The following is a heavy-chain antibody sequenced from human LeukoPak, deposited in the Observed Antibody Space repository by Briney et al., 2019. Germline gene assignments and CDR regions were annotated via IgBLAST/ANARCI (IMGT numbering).Heavy chain of an antibody. D-gene: IGHD2-2*01. J-gene: IGHJ3*02. V-gene: IGHV4-39*01. CDR2: IYYSGST. Sequence: PPETLSLTCTVSGGSISSSSYYWGWIRQPPGKGLEWIGSIYYSGSTYYNPSLKSRVTISVDTSKNQFSLKLSSVTAADTAVYYCASTIVVVPAAIGGHDAFDIWCQGTMVTVSS. CDR3: ASTIVVVPAAIGGHDAFDI. CDR1: GGSISSSSYY.